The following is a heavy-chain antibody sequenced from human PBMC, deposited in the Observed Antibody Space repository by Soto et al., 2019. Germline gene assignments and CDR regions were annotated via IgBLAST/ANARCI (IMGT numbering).Heavy chain of an antibody. J-gene: IGHJ4*02. CDR2: IWYDGSNK. Sequence: QVQLVESGRGVVQPGRSLRLSCAASGFTFSSYGMHWVRQAPGKGLEWVAVIWYDGSNKYYADSVKGRFTISRDNSKNTLYLQMNSLRAEDSAVYYCARDRGYCSSTSSLNSGGFDYWGQGTLVTVSS. D-gene: IGHD2-2*01. CDR3: ARDRGYCSSTSSLNSGGFDY. V-gene: IGHV3-33*01. CDR1: GFTFSSYG.